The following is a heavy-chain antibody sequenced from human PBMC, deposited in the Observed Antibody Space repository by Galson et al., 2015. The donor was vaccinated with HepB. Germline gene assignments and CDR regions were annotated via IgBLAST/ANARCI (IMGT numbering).Heavy chain of an antibody. CDR2: IYYSGST. V-gene: IGHV4-39*01. CDR3: ARPRAGYSYGRPFDY. D-gene: IGHD5-18*01. J-gene: IGHJ4*02. CDR1: GGSISSSSYY. Sequence: TLSLTCTVSGGSISSSSYYWGWIRQPPGKGLEWIGSIYYSGSTYYNPSLKSRVTISVDPSKNQFSLKLSSVTAADTAVYYCARPRAGYSYGRPFDYWGQGTLVTVSS.